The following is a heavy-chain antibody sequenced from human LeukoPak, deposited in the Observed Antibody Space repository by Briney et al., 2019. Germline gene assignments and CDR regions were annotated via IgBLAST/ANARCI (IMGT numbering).Heavy chain of an antibody. D-gene: IGHD6-19*01. V-gene: IGHV1-24*01. J-gene: IGHJ3*02. CDR1: GGTFSSYA. CDR3: ATPGQWLGVDAFDI. CDR2: FDPEDGET. Sequence: ASVKVSCKASGGTFSSYAISWVRQAPGKGLEWMGGFDPEDGETIYAQKFQGRVTMTEDTSTDTAYMELSSLRSEDTAVYYCATPGQWLGVDAFDIWGQGTMVTVSS.